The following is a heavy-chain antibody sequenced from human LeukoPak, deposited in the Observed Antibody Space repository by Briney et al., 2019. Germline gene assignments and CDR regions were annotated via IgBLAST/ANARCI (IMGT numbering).Heavy chain of an antibody. D-gene: IGHD3-22*01. Sequence: SETLSLTCTIFGDSVSRSDSYWDWIRQPPGKGLGWIGTIYYRGRTYYSPSLKSRVTLSVDMSNNQFSLTLSSVTAADTALYFCARRRYYDSSGYLEWGQGTLVTVSS. CDR1: GDSVSRSDSY. V-gene: IGHV4-39*01. CDR3: ARRRYYDSSGYLE. CDR2: IYYRGRT. J-gene: IGHJ1*01.